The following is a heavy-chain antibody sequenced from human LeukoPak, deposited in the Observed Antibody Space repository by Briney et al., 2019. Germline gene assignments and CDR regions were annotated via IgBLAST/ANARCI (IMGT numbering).Heavy chain of an antibody. Sequence: GGSLRLSCAASGFTFSSHSMNWVRQAPGKGLEWVSYISSSSSTIYYADSVKDQFTIPRDNSKNTLYLQMNSLRAEDTAVYYCAKDGDSSGYLYYYYGMDVWGQGTTVTVSS. V-gene: IGHV3-48*01. CDR2: ISSSSSTI. D-gene: IGHD3-22*01. CDR3: AKDGDSSGYLYYYYGMDV. CDR1: GFTFSSHS. J-gene: IGHJ6*02.